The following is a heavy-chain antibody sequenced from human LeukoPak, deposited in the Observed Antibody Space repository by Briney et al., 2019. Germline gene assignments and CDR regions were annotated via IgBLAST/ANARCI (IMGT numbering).Heavy chain of an antibody. V-gene: IGHV3-9*01. CDR2: ISWNSGSI. CDR1: GFTFDDYA. Sequence: GGSLRLSCAASGFTFDDYAMHWVRQAPGKGLEWVSGISWNSGSIGYSDSMKGRFTISRDNAKNSLYLQMNSLRAEDTALYFCAKDIGATDYTPEAFHIWGQGTMVTVSS. CDR3: AKDIGATDYTPEAFHI. D-gene: IGHD4-11*01. J-gene: IGHJ3*02.